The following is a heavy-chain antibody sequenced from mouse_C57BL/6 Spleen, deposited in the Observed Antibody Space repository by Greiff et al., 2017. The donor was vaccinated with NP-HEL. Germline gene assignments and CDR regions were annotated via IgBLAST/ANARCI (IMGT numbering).Heavy chain of an antibody. J-gene: IGHJ2*01. CDR3: ASTTVVATGFDY. D-gene: IGHD1-1*01. CDR1: GYSFTGYY. V-gene: IGHV1-42*01. Sequence: VQLKESGPELVKPGASVKISCKASGYSFTGYYMNWVKQSPEKSLEWIGEINPSTGGTTYNQKFKAKATLTVDKSSSTAYMQLKSLTSEDSAVYYCASTTVVATGFDYWGQGTTLTVSS. CDR2: INPSTGGT.